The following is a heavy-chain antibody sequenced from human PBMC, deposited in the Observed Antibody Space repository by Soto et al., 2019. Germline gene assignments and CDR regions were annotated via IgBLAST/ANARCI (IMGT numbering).Heavy chain of an antibody. CDR1: GGSISSSSYY. CDR3: ARRGGMVGDAFDI. Sequence: SETLSLTCTVSGGSISSSSYYWGWIRQPPGKGLEWIGSIYYSGSTYYNPSLKSRVTISVDTSKNQFSLKLSSVTAADTAVYYCARRGGMVGDAFDIWGQGTMVTVSS. D-gene: IGHD3-10*02. CDR2: IYYSGST. V-gene: IGHV4-39*01. J-gene: IGHJ3*02.